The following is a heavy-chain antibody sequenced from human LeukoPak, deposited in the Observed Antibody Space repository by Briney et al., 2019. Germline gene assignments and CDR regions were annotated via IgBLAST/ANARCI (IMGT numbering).Heavy chain of an antibody. CDR2: ISGRAGGT. CDR1: GFTFNTNA. Sequence: PGGSLRLSCAASGFTFNTNAMSWGRQAPGKGLEWVSAISGRAGGTYYADPVKGRFTISRDNSKSTLYLQMDSLRAEDTAVYYCAKCGNSGCHLIDYWGQGTLVTVSS. J-gene: IGHJ4*02. D-gene: IGHD5-12*01. V-gene: IGHV3-23*01. CDR3: AKCGNSGCHLIDY.